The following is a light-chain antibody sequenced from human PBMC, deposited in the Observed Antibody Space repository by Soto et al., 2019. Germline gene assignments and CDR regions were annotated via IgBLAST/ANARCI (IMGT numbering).Light chain of an antibody. CDR3: QHHNSYSQT. CDR1: QSIRYY. J-gene: IGKJ1*01. Sequence: DIQLTQSPPTLSASVGDRVTITCRASQSIRYYLAWYQQMPGKAPKLLIYGASSLQSGVPSRFSGSGSGTEFTLTISSLQPYDFATYFCQHHNSYSQTFCQGTNVDIK. V-gene: IGKV1-5*01. CDR2: GAS.